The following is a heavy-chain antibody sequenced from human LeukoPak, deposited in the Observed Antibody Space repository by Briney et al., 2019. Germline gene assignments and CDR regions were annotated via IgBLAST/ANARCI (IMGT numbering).Heavy chain of an antibody. D-gene: IGHD3-22*01. J-gene: IGHJ4*02. CDR2: INPNSGGT. V-gene: IGHV1-2*02. CDR3: ARGTGYYYDSSGYSPIDY. Sequence: GASVKVSCKASGYRFASYDLNWVRQAPGQGLEWMGWINPNSGGTNYAQKFQGRVTMTRDTSISTAYMELSRLRSDDTAVYYCARGTGYYYDSSGYSPIDYWGQGTLVTVSS. CDR1: GYRFASYD.